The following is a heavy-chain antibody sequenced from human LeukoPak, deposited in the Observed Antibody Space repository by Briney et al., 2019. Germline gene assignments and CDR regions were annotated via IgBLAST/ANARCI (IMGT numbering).Heavy chain of an antibody. J-gene: IGHJ6*03. V-gene: IGHV3-48*03. CDR2: ISSSGSTI. CDR3: ARGPSQLVRYYYYYMDV. D-gene: IGHD6-13*01. CDR1: GFTFSSYE. Sequence: GGSLRLSCAASGFTFSSYEMTWVRQAPGKGLEWVSYISSSGSTIYYADSVKGRFTISRDNAKNSLYLQMNSLRAEDTAVYYCARGPSQLVRYYYYYMDVWGKGTTVTISS.